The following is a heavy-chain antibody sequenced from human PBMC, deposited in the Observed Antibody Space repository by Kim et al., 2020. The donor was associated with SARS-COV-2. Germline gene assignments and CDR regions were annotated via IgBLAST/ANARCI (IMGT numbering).Heavy chain of an antibody. V-gene: IGHV7-4-1*02. J-gene: IGHJ4*02. CDR3: AREGEYLDWSNELDY. CDR1: GYTFTRHA. D-gene: IGHD3-9*01. Sequence: ASVKVSCKASGYTFTRHAMNWVRQAPGQGLEWMGWINTATGNPTYAQAFTGRIVFSLDTSVSTAYLQISGLRPEDTAIYYCAREGEYLDWSNELDYWGQGTLVTVSS. CDR2: INTATGNP.